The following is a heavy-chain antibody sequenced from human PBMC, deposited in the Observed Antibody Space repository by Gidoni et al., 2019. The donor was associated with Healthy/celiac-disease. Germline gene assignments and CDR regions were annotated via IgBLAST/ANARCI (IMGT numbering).Heavy chain of an antibody. J-gene: IGHJ5*02. CDR2: IKWKGGST. CDR3: ARPQYSGYDLNWFDP. D-gene: IGHD5-12*01. CDR1: GFTFDDYG. Sequence: EVQLVESGGGVVRPGWSLRLSCAASGFTFDDYGMSWVRQAPGKGLDVVSGIKWKGGSTGYADSGKGRFTISRDNAKNSLYMQRNSLRAEDTALYYGARPQYSGYDLNWFDPWGQGTLVTVSS. V-gene: IGHV3-20*04.